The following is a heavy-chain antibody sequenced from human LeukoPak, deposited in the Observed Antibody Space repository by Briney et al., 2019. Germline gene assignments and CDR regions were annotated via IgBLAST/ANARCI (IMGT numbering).Heavy chain of an antibody. D-gene: IGHD3-22*01. V-gene: IGHV4-34*01. CDR1: GGSFSGYY. Sequence: SETLSLTCAVYGGSFSGYYWSWIRQPPGKGLEWIGEINHSGSTNYNPSLKSRVTISVDTSKNQFSLKLSSVTAADTAVYYCARGRGYYDSSGPRDYRGQGTLVTVSS. CDR2: INHSGST. J-gene: IGHJ4*02. CDR3: ARGRGYYDSSGPRDY.